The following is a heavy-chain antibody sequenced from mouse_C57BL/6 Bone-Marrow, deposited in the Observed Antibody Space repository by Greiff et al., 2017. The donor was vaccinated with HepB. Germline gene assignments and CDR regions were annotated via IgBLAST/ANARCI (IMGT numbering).Heavy chain of an antibody. CDR3: ARGEFTTVVASDY. V-gene: IGHV1-64*01. CDR2: IHPNSGST. CDR1: GYTFTSYW. D-gene: IGHD1-1*01. Sequence: QVQLQQPGAELVKPGASVKLSCKASGYTFTSYWMHWVKQRPGQGLEWIGMIHPNSGSTNYNEKFKSKATLTVDKSSSTAYMQLSSLTSEDSAVYYCARGEFTTVVASDYWGQGTTLTVSS. J-gene: IGHJ2*01.